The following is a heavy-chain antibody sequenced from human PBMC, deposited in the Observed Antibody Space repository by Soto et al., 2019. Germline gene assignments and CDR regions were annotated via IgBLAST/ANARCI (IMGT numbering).Heavy chain of an antibody. Sequence: QVQLVQSGAEVKKPGASVKVSCKASGYTFTSYAMHWVRQAPGQRLEWMGWINAGNGNTKYSQKFQGRVTITRDTSASTAYMELSSLRSEDTAVYYCSRGSRPRPFDYWGQGTLVTVSS. CDR2: INAGNGNT. J-gene: IGHJ4*02. V-gene: IGHV1-3*01. D-gene: IGHD3-10*01. CDR1: GYTFTSYA. CDR3: SRGSRPRPFDY.